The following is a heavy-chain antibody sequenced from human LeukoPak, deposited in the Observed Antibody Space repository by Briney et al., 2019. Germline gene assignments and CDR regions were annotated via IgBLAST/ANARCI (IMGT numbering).Heavy chain of an antibody. V-gene: IGHV4-34*01. CDR3: AREGGPYRPLDY. CDR1: GGSFSGYY. J-gene: IGHJ4*02. CDR2: IHHSGRT. Sequence: PSETLSLTCAVYGGSFSGYYWSWIRQPPGKGLEWIGEIHHSGRTNYNPSLESRVTMSVDMSENHISLKLTSVTAADTAVYYCAREGGPYRPLDYSGQGTLVTVSS.